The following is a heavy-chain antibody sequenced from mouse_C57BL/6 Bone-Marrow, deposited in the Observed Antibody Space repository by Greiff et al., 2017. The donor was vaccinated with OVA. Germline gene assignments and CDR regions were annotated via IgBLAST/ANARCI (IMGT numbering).Heavy chain of an antibody. Sequence: EVKLVESGGGLVQPGGSLKLSCAASGFTFSDYGMAWVRQAPRKGPEWVAFISNLAYSIYYADTVTGRFTISRENAKNTLYLDMSSLTSADTALYYCARREYYAMDYWGQGTSVTVSS. V-gene: IGHV5-15*01. CDR3: ARREYYAMDY. CDR2: ISNLAYSI. J-gene: IGHJ4*01. CDR1: GFTFSDYG.